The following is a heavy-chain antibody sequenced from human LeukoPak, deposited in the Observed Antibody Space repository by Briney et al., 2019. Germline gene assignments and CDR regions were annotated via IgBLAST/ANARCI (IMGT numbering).Heavy chain of an antibody. CDR2: ISYDGSNK. Sequence: GGSLRLSCAASGFTFSSYGMHWVRQAPGKGLEWVAVISYDGSNKYYADSVKGRFTISRDNSKNTLYLQMNSLRAEDTAVYYCARDPSSSSWYKPFDYWGQGTLVTVSS. D-gene: IGHD6-13*01. J-gene: IGHJ4*02. CDR3: ARDPSSSSWYKPFDY. V-gene: IGHV3-30*03. CDR1: GFTFSSYG.